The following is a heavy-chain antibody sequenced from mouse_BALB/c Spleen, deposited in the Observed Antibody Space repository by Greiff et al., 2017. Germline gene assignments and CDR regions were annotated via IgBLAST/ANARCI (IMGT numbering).Heavy chain of an antibody. D-gene: IGHD2-1*01. CDR2: IDPSDSYT. CDR1: GYTFTSYW. CDR3: ARSLPLPDY. J-gene: IGHJ4*01. Sequence: QVQLKESGAELVKPGASVKLSCKASGYTFTSYWMHWVKQRPGQGLEWIGEIDPSDSYTNYNQKFKGKATLTVDKSSSTAYMQLSSLTSEDSAVYYCARSLPLPDYWGQGTSVTVSS. V-gene: IGHV1-69*02.